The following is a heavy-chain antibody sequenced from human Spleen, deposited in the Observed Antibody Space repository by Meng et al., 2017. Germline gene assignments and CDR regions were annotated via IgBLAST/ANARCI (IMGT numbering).Heavy chain of an antibody. Sequence: SETLSLTCAVSGYSITGSYNWGWIRQSPGKGLEWIGSIYQSGSTYYNPSLKSRVTMSADTSKNQFSLKLTSVTAADTAVYYCAGGAVVTLIFYHPMDVWGQGTTVTVSS. CDR3: AGGAVVTLIFYHPMDV. D-gene: IGHD2-21*02. V-gene: IGHV4-38-2*01. J-gene: IGHJ6*02. CDR2: IYQSGST. CDR1: GYSITGSYN.